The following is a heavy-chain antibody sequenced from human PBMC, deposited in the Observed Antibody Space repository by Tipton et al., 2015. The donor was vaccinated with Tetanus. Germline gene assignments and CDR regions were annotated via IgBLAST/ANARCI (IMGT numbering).Heavy chain of an antibody. Sequence: YWSWIRQPPGKALEWIGSIYYSGSTFYHPSLQSRVTISVDTSKNQFSLRLSSVTAADTAVYFCARHPPPYYYGSGSYLDYWGQGTPVTVSS. J-gene: IGHJ4*02. CDR2: IYYSGST. D-gene: IGHD3-10*01. CDR3: ARHPPPYYYGSGSYLDY. CDR1: Y. V-gene: IGHV4-39*01.